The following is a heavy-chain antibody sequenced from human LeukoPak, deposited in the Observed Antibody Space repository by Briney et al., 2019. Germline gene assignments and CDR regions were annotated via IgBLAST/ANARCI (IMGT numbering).Heavy chain of an antibody. Sequence: GGSLRLSCAASGFTFSSYAMHWVRQAPGKGLEWVSSISSSSSYIYYADSVKGRFTISRDNAKNSLYLQMNSLRAEDTAVYYCARVDTSYYDFWSAYYYYYGMDVWGQGTTVTVSS. CDR3: ARVDTSYYDFWSAYYYYYGMDV. D-gene: IGHD3-3*01. CDR2: ISSSSSYI. J-gene: IGHJ6*02. V-gene: IGHV3-21*01. CDR1: GFTFSSYA.